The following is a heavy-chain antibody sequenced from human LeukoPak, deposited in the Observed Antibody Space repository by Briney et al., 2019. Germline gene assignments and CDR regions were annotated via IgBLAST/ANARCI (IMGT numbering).Heavy chain of an antibody. CDR2: IIPIFGTA. CDR1: GGTFSSYA. CDR3: ARADTMITFGGVISTPYYFDY. D-gene: IGHD3-16*02. Sequence: SVKVSCKASGGTFSSYAISWVRQAPGQGLEWMGGIIPIFGTANYAQKFQGRVTITADESTSTAYMELSSLRSDDTAVYYCARADTMITFGGVISTPYYFDYWGQGTLVTVSS. J-gene: IGHJ4*02. V-gene: IGHV1-69*13.